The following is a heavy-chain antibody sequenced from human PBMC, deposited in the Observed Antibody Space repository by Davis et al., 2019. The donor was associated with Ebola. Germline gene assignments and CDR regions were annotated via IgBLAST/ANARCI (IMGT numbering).Heavy chain of an antibody. J-gene: IGHJ4*02. CDR2: IYYSGST. CDR1: GGSISSGGYY. V-gene: IGHV4-31*03. D-gene: IGHD3-3*01. Sequence: LRLSCTVSGGSISSGGYYWSWIRQHPGKGLEWIGYIYYSGSTYYNPSLKSRVTISVDPSKNQFSLKLSSVTAADTAVYYCARHRYYDFWSGYPYYFDYWGQGTLVTVSS. CDR3: ARHRYYDFWSGYPYYFDY.